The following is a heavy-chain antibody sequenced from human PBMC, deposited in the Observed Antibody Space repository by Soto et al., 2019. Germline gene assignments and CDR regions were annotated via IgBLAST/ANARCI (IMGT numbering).Heavy chain of an antibody. V-gene: IGHV3-30-3*01. CDR1: GFTFSSYA. Sequence: GGSLRLSCAASGFTFSSYAMHWVRQAPGKGLEWVAVISYDGSNKYYADSVKGRFTISRDNSKNTLYLQMNSLRAEDTAVYYCARERRPSNWNPGYWGQGTLVTVSS. CDR3: ARERRPSNWNPGY. J-gene: IGHJ4*02. D-gene: IGHD1-20*01. CDR2: ISYDGSNK.